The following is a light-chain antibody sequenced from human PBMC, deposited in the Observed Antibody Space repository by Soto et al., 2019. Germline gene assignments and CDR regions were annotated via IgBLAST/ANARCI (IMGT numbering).Light chain of an antibody. CDR1: QSVASN. Sequence: EIVMTQSPASLSVSPGDGATLSCRASQSVASNVTWYQQKPGQGPRLLIHGASTRAAGVPARFSGSGSATVFTLTIISLQSEDFAVYYCQQYHNWPPQYTFGQGTKLQIK. CDR3: QQYHNWPPQYT. J-gene: IGKJ2*01. CDR2: GAS. V-gene: IGKV3-15*01.